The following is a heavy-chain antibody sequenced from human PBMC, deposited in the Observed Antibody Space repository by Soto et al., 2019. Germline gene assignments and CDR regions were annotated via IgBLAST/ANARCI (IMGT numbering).Heavy chain of an antibody. J-gene: IGHJ1*01. CDR3: ARDAPGVAPN. CDR2: INYRGTT. V-gene: IGHV4-31*01. CDR1: GDSVISGDTY. D-gene: IGHD2-15*01. Sequence: QVQLQESGPGLVKPSQTLSLICTVSGDSVISGDTYLNWIRQHPERGLEWMGYINYRGTTSYHPALKSQILISVDTSANQFSLMLTSGTASDTVVYYCARDAPGVAPNWGEGALVTGSS.